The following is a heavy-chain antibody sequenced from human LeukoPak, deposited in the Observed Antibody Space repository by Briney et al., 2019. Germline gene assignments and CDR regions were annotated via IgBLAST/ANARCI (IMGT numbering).Heavy chain of an antibody. J-gene: IGHJ5*02. CDR1: GGSISSYY. V-gene: IGHV4-4*07. CDR2: IYTSGST. Sequence: SETLSLTCTVSGGSISSYYWSWIRQPAGKGLEWIGRIYTSGSTNYNPSLKSRVTMSVDTSKNQFSLKLSSVTAADTAVYYCARTEPAKYYDFWSGYHGNRFDPWGQGTLVTVSS. D-gene: IGHD3-3*01. CDR3: ARTEPAKYYDFWSGYHGNRFDP.